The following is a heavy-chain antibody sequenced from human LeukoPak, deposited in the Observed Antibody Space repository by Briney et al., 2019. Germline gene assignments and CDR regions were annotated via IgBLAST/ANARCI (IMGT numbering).Heavy chain of an antibody. J-gene: IGHJ2*01. D-gene: IGHD3-3*01. Sequence: SETLSLTCTVSGGSISSYYWGWIRQPPGKGLEWIGEINHSGSTNYNPSLKSRVTISLDTSKNQFSLKLTSVTAADTAVYYCARHQGVVDLWGRGSLVIVSS. CDR1: GGSISSYY. CDR3: ARHQGVVDL. V-gene: IGHV4-34*01. CDR2: INHSGST.